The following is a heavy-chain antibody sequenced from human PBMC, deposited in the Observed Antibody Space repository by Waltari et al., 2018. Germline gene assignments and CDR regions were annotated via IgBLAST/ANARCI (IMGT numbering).Heavy chain of an antibody. J-gene: IGHJ4*02. V-gene: IGHV1-69-2*01. Sequence: EVQLVQSGAEVKTPGATVKISCKVSGSTFTDSYMPWGQQAPGKGLEWMGLVDPEDGETIYAEKFHDRVTITADTSTDTAYMELSSLRSEDTAVYYCATDVMTTVTKLGDYWGQGTLVTVSS. D-gene: IGHD4-17*01. CDR1: GSTFTDSY. CDR2: VDPEDGET. CDR3: ATDVMTTVTKLGDY.